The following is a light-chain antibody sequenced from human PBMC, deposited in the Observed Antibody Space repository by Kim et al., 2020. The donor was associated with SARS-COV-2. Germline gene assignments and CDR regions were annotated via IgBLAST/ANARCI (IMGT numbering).Light chain of an antibody. Sequence: VALGQTVRITCQGDSLRSYYATWYQQKPGQAPIVVIYGKNNRPSGIPDRFSGSSSGNTASLTITGTQAGDEADYYCNSRNSNDNVLFGGGTQLTVL. CDR1: SLRSYY. J-gene: IGLJ2*01. V-gene: IGLV3-19*01. CDR3: NSRNSNDNVL. CDR2: GKN.